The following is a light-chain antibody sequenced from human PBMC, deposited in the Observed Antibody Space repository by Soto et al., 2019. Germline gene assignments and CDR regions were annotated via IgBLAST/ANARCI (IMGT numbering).Light chain of an antibody. V-gene: IGKV3-11*01. CDR3: QQRSNWLFT. CDR2: DAS. Sequence: EIVLTQSPATLSLSPGERATLSCRASQSVSSYLAWYQRKPGQAPRLLIYDASNRATGIPARFSGSGSGTDITLTVSSLEPEDFAVYYSQQRSNWLFTFGPGTKVDIK. CDR1: QSVSSY. J-gene: IGKJ3*01.